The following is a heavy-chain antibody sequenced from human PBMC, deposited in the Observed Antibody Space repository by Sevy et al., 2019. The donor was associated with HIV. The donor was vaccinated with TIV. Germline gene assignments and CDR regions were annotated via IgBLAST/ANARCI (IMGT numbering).Heavy chain of an antibody. CDR1: GFTYDDYA. Sequence: GGSLRLSCAASGFTYDDYAMHWVCQTPGKGLEWVSGISWNSGSIDYADSVKGRFTISRDNAKKSLYLQMNSLKAEDTALYFCVKDNTLAVAGAFDFWGQGTMVTVSS. J-gene: IGHJ3*01. D-gene: IGHD6-19*01. CDR2: ISWNSGSI. CDR3: VKDNTLAVAGAFDF. V-gene: IGHV3-9*01.